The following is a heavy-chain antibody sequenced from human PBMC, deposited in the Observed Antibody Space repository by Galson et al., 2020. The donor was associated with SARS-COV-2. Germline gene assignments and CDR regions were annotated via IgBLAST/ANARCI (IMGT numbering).Heavy chain of an antibody. CDR1: GGSISSYY. V-gene: IGHV4-59*01. J-gene: IGHJ3*02. D-gene: IGHD1-1*01. CDR2: IYHSGST. Sequence: SETLSLTCTVSGGSISSYYWSWIRQPPGKRLEWIGYIYHSGSTNYNPSLKSRVTISIDTSENQFSLKLNSVTAADTAVYHCARGVQSFDIWGQGTMVTVSS. CDR3: ARGVQSFDI.